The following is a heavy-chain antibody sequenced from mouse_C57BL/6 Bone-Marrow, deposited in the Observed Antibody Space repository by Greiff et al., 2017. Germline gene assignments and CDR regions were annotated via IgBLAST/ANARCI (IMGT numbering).Heavy chain of an antibody. CDR3: ARQGTTVVAFYAMDY. D-gene: IGHD1-1*01. CDR1: GFTFSSYG. Sequence: EVKLVESGGDLVKPGGSLKLSCAASGFTFSSYGMSWVRQTPDKRLEWVATISSGGSYTYYPDSVKGRFTISRDNAKNTLYLQMSSLKSEDTAMYYCARQGTTVVAFYAMDYWGQGTSVTVSS. CDR2: ISSGGSYT. J-gene: IGHJ4*01. V-gene: IGHV5-6*01.